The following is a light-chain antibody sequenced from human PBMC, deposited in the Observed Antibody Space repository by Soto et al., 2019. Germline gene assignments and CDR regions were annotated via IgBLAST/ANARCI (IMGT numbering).Light chain of an antibody. CDR2: GAS. J-gene: IGKJ4*01. V-gene: IGKV3-20*01. CDR3: QQFSSYPLT. CDR1: QSIGSTH. Sequence: EIVLTQSPFTLSLXRXEGXTXXXSASQSIGSTHLVWYQQKPGQAPSLLIFGASTRATGIPDRFSGSGSGTDFTLTISRLEPEDFAVYYCQQFSSYPLTFGGGTKVDI.